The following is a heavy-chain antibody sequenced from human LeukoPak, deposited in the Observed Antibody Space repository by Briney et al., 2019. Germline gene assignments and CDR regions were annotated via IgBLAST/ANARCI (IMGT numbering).Heavy chain of an antibody. Sequence: SETLSLTCAVYGGSFSGYYWSWIRQPPGKGLEWIGEINHSGSTNYNPSLKSRVTISVDTSKNQFSLKLSSVTAADTAVYYCAARGSGYPSYYFGYWGQGTLVTVSS. CDR1: GGSFSGYY. CDR2: INHSGST. CDR3: AARGSGYPSYYFGY. D-gene: IGHD3-22*01. J-gene: IGHJ4*02. V-gene: IGHV4-34*01.